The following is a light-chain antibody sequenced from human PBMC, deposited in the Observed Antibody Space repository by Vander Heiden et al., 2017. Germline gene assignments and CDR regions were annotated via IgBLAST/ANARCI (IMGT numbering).Light chain of an antibody. Sequence: EIVMSLSPAYLSVSPGERATLAGGASQSISNNLAWYQQKPGQAPSLLIYDASTRATGIPARFSGSGSGTEFTLTISSLQSEDFAVYYCQQYNNWPPWTFGQGTKVEIK. V-gene: IGKV3-15*01. CDR1: QSISNN. J-gene: IGKJ1*01. CDR3: QQYNNWPPWT. CDR2: DAS.